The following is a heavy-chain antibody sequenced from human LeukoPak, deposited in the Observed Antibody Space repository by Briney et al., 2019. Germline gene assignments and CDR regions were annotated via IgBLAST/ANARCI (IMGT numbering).Heavy chain of an antibody. J-gene: IGHJ6*03. CDR3: FQEPDDRYYYMDV. CDR1: GFTFSSYS. V-gene: IGHV3-21*01. CDR2: ISSSSSYI. Sequence: PGGSLRLSCAASGFTFSSYSMNWVRQAPGKGLEWVSSISSSSSYIYYADSVKGRFTISRDNSKNTLYLQMNSLRAEDTAVYYCFQEPDDRYYYMDVWGKGTTVTVSS. D-gene: IGHD1-26*01.